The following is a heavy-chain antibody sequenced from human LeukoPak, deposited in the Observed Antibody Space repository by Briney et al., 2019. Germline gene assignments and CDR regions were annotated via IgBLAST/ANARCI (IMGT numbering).Heavy chain of an antibody. CDR1: GYTFTGYY. CDR2: INPNSGGT. CDR3: ARDSRVGIRGSKKSIDY. Sequence: ASVKVSCTASGYTFTGYYMHWVRQAPGQGLEWMGWINPNSGGTNYAQKFQGRVTMTRDTSISTAYMELSRLRSDDTAVYYCARDSRVGIRGSKKSIDYWGQGTLVTVSS. D-gene: IGHD1-14*01. J-gene: IGHJ4*02. V-gene: IGHV1-2*02.